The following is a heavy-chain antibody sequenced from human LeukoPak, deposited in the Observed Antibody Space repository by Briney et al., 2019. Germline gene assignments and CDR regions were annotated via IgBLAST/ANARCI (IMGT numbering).Heavy chain of an antibody. CDR1: GFDFSDYS. CDR2: ISSSSNDI. Sequence: PGGSLRLSCAASGFDFSDYSMNWVRQITGKGLEWVSSISSSSNDIYYADSLKGRFTISRDNAKSSVYLQMNSLGADDTAVYYCARGGQRFGELLFDYWGQGSLVTVSS. CDR3: ARGGQRFGELLFDY. V-gene: IGHV3-21*01. J-gene: IGHJ4*02. D-gene: IGHD3-10*01.